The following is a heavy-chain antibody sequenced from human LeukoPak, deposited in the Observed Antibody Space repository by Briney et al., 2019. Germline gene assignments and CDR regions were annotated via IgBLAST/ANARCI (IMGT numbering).Heavy chain of an antibody. V-gene: IGHV1-18*01. Sequence: ASVKVSCKASGYTFTSYGISWVRQAPGQGLEWMGWISAYNGNTNYAQKLQGRVTMTTDTSTSTAYMELRSLRSDDTAVYYCARDRPYWEIVGANWFDPWGQGTLVTVSS. CDR1: GYTFTSYG. CDR2: ISAYNGNT. CDR3: ARDRPYWEIVGANWFDP. J-gene: IGHJ5*02. D-gene: IGHD1-26*01.